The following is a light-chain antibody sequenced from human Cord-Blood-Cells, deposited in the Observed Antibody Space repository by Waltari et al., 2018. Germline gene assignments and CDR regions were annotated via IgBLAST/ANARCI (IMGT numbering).Light chain of an antibody. V-gene: IGKV1-39*01. CDR2: AAS. CDR1: QSISSY. CDR3: QQSYSTPYR. Sequence: DIQMTQSPSSLSASVGDRVTITCRASQSISSYLSRYQQKPGKAPKLLIYAASSLQSGVPSRFSGSGSGTDVTLTISSLKPEDFATYYCQQSYSTPYRFGQGTKLELK. J-gene: IGKJ2*03.